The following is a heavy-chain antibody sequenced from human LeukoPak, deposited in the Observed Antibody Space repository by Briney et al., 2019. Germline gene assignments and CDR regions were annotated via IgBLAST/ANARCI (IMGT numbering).Heavy chain of an antibody. J-gene: IGHJ4*02. CDR2: INPNSGGT. Sequence: GASVKVSCKASGYTFTGYYMHWVRQAPGQGLEWMGWINPNSGGTNYAQKFQGRVTMTRDTSISTAYMELSSLRSEDTAVYYCARDVGIVYFDYWGQGTLVTVSS. V-gene: IGHV1-2*02. D-gene: IGHD1-26*01. CDR3: ARDVGIVYFDY. CDR1: GYTFTGYY.